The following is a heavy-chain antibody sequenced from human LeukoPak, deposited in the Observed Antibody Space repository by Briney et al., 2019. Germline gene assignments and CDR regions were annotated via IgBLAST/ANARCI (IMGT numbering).Heavy chain of an antibody. CDR1: GFTFSSYT. V-gene: IGHV3-23*01. CDR3: AKDLGYCSSTSCFFDY. D-gene: IGHD2-2*01. CDR2: ISGSGGST. J-gene: IGHJ4*02. Sequence: PGGSLTLSCAASGFTFSSYTMNWVRQAPGKGLEWVSAISGSGGSTYYADSVKGRFTISRDNPKNTLYLQMNSLRAEDTAVYYCAKDLGYCSSTSCFFDYWGQGTLVTVSS.